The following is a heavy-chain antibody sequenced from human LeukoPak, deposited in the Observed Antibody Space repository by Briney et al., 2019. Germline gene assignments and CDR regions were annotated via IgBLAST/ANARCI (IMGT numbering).Heavy chain of an antibody. V-gene: IGHV3-11*01. CDR3: AREQAGKGKMGNYGMDV. CDR2: ITSSGRTI. J-gene: IGHJ6*02. D-gene: IGHD5-24*01. CDR1: GFTFSDYY. Sequence: GGSLSLLCAPSGFTFSDYYVRWVRQAGGGGRGCVSYITSSGRTIHYADSVKGRFTISSDNAKNSLYLQMNSQRAEDTAMYYCAREQAGKGKMGNYGMDVWDQGTRVIV.